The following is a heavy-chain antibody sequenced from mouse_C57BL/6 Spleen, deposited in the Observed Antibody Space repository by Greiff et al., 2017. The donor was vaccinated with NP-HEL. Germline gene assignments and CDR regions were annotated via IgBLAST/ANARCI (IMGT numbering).Heavy chain of an antibody. D-gene: IGHD1-1*01. V-gene: IGHV1-53*01. CDR2: INPSNGGT. CDR3: ARSNYYGSIYDY. CDR1: GYTFTSYW. Sequence: VQLQQPGTELVKPGASVKLSCKASGYTFTSYWMHWVKQRPGQGLEWIGNINPSNGGTNYNEKFKSKATLTVDKSSSTAYMQLSSLTSEDSAVYFCARSNYYGSIYDYWGQGTTLTVSS. J-gene: IGHJ2*01.